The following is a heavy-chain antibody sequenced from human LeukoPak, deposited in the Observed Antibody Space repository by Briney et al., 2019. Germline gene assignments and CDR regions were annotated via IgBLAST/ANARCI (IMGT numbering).Heavy chain of an antibody. V-gene: IGHV4-34*01. CDR1: GGSFSGYY. D-gene: IGHD6-6*01. J-gene: IGHJ5*02. CDR3: ASPLGWFDP. CDR2: INHSGST. Sequence: SETLSLTCAVYGGSFSGYYWSWIRQPPGKGLEWIGEINHSGSTNYNPSLKSRVTISVGTSKNQFSLKLSSVTAADTAVYYCASPLGWFDPWGQGTLVTVSS.